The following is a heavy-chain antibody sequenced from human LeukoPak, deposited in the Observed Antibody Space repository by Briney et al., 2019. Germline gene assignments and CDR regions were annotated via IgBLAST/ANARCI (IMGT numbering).Heavy chain of an antibody. CDR2: IYYSGST. CDR3: ARRGPHRSYETAALEFDP. D-gene: IGHD6-13*01. CDR1: GASIVSSSYY. J-gene: IGHJ5*02. Sequence: SETLSLTCSLSGASIVSSSYYWGWIRQPPGKGLEWIGSIYYSGSTYYNPSLKSRVTISVDTSQNQFSLKLSSVTAADTAVYYCARRGPHRSYETAALEFDPWGQGTLVTVSS. V-gene: IGHV4-39*01.